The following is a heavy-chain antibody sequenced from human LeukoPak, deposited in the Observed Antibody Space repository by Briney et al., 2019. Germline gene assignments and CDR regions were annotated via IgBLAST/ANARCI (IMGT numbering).Heavy chain of an antibody. J-gene: IGHJ5*02. Sequence: GRSLRLSCAASGFTFSSYAFHWVRQAPGKGLEWVAAVSYDGVNKYYADSVKGRLTISRDNFNNNLQMNSLRIDDTAVYYCAGGVQGVSSWFGPWGQEPWSPSPQ. CDR2: VSYDGVNK. V-gene: IGHV3-30*04. CDR3: AGGVQGVSSWFGP. D-gene: IGHD3-10*01. CDR1: GFTFSSYA.